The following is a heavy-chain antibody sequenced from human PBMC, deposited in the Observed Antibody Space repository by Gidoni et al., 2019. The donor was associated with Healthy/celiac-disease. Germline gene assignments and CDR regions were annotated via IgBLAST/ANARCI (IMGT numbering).Heavy chain of an antibody. CDR3: AKGDSSSWYPFDY. CDR2: ISGSGGST. Sequence: VQLLESWGGLVQPGGSLRLSCSASGFTFSSYAMSWVRQAPGKGLEWVSAISGSGGSTYYADYVKGRFTISRDNSKNTLYLKMNSLRAEDTAVYYCAKGDSSSWYPFDYWGQGTLVTVSS. D-gene: IGHD6-13*01. CDR1: GFTFSSYA. V-gene: IGHV3-23*01. J-gene: IGHJ4*02.